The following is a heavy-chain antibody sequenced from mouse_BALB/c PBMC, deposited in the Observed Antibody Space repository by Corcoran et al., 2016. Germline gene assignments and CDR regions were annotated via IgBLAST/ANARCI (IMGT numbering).Heavy chain of an antibody. Sequence: EVQLQQSGPELVKPGASVKMSCKASGYTFTSYVMHWVKQKPGQGLEWIGYINPYNDGTKYNEKFKGKATLTSDKSSSNSYMELSSLTSEDSAVYYCARLYPGIAMDYWGQGTSVTVSS. V-gene: IGHV1S136*01. J-gene: IGHJ4*01. CDR3: ARLYPGIAMDY. CDR1: GYTFTSYV. CDR2: INPYNDGT.